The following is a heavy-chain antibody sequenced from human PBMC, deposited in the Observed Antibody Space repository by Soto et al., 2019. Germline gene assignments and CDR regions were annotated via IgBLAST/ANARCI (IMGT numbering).Heavy chain of an antibody. CDR3: ARDDGLSSTNVKAFDI. V-gene: IGHV3-21*01. D-gene: IGHD6-13*01. CDR2: ISTTSTYT. J-gene: IGHJ3*02. CDR1: GFTFSRYY. Sequence: GSLRLSCAASGFTFSRYYMNWVRQAPGKGLEWVSSISTTSTYTHYADSLKGRFTIFRDNAKKLLYLQMDSLRAEDTAVYYCARDDGLSSTNVKAFDIWGQGTKVTVSS.